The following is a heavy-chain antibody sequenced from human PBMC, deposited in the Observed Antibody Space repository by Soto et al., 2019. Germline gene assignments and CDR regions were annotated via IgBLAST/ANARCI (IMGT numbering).Heavy chain of an antibody. D-gene: IGHD3-16*01. CDR1: GFTFSSYS. V-gene: IGHV3-48*02. CDR2: ISSGSTTI. Sequence: EVQLVESGGGLVQPGGSLRLSCAASGFTFSSYSMNWVRQAPGKGLEWVSYISSGSTTISSVDSVKVRFTISRDNAKNSMYLQMHSLRDEDTAVYYCVRDYNYGLDYWGQGPLLTVSS. CDR3: VRDYNYGLDY. J-gene: IGHJ4*02.